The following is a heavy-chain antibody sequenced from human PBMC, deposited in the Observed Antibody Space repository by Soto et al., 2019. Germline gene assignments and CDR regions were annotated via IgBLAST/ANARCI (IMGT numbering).Heavy chain of an antibody. CDR3: AREYYGVLTGYYNDY. CDR1: GFSFRSYW. J-gene: IGHJ4*02. D-gene: IGHD3-9*01. V-gene: IGHV3-74*01. CDR2: ISSDGSST. Sequence: EVQLVESGGGLVQSGGSLGLSCAASGFSFRSYWMHWVRQAPGKGLVRVARISSDGSSTTYADSANGRFTISRDNAANTLYLQMSSLRAEDTAVYYCAREYYGVLTGYYNDYWGQGTLVTVSS.